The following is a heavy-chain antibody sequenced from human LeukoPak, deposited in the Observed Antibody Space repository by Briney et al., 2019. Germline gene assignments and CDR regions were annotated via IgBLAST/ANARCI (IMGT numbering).Heavy chain of an antibody. CDR1: GYTFTGYY. CDR2: INPNSGGT. D-gene: IGHD3-10*01. CDR3: ARDRTMVRGEVPNWFDP. V-gene: IGHV1-2*06. J-gene: IGHJ5*02. Sequence: ASVKVSCKASGYTFTGYYLHWVRQAPGQRLEWMGRINPNSGGTNYAQTFQGRVTMTRDTSISTAYMELSRLRSDDTAVYYCARDRTMVRGEVPNWFDPWGQGTLVTVSS.